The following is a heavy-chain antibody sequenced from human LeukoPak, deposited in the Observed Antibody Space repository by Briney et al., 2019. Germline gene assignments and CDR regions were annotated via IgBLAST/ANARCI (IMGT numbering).Heavy chain of an antibody. CDR3: AREDTAMVMYFDY. CDR2: INPSGGST. CDR1: GYTSTSYY. J-gene: IGHJ4*02. D-gene: IGHD5-18*01. Sequence: ASVKVSCKASGYTSTSYYMHWVRQAPGQGLEWMGIINPSGGSTSYAQKFQGRVTMTRDMSTSTVYMELSSLRSEDTAVYYCAREDTAMVMYFDYWGQGTLVTVSS. V-gene: IGHV1-46*01.